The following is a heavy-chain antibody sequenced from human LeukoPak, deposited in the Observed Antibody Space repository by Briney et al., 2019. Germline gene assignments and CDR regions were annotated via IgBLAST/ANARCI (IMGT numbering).Heavy chain of an antibody. V-gene: IGHV4-38-2*01. J-gene: IGHJ4*02. CDR2: IYHSGIT. CDR3: ARVDLLRGVIVRGFDY. D-gene: IGHD3-10*01. CDR1: GYSISSGYY. Sequence: PSDTLSLTCAVSGYSISSGYYWGWIRQPPGKGLEWLATIYHSGITYYKTSLKSRVTISVDTSKNQFSLKLTSVTAADTAVYYCARVDLLRGVIVRGFDYWGQGTLVTVSS.